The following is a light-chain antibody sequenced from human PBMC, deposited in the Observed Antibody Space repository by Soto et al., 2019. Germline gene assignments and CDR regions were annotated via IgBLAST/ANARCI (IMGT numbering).Light chain of an antibody. CDR1: SSDVGAYNL. J-gene: IGLJ2*01. V-gene: IGLV2-14*02. CDR2: EVS. Sequence: QSALTQPASVSGSPEQSITISCTGTSSDVGAYNLVSWYQQLPGKAPRLIIYEVSNRPSGVSNRFSGSKSGNTASLTISGLQAEDEADYYCSSYTSSDVVFGGGTKLTVL. CDR3: SSYTSSDVV.